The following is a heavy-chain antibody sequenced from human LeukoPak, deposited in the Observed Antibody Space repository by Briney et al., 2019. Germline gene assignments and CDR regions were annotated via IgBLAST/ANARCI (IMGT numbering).Heavy chain of an antibody. V-gene: IGHV1-18*01. CDR2: ISAYNGNT. CDR3: ARGLHHDAFDI. D-gene: IGHD4-11*01. J-gene: IGHJ3*02. Sequence: ASVKVSCKASGYTFARFGISWVRQAPGQGLEWMGWISAYNGNTKYAQKLQGRVTMTRDMSTSTVYMELSSLRSEDTAVYYCARGLHHDAFDIWGQGTMVTVSS. CDR1: GYTFARFG.